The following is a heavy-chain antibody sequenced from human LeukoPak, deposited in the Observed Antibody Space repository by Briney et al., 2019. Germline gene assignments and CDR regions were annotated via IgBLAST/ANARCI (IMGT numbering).Heavy chain of an antibody. V-gene: IGHV1-69*05. Sequence: AALVKVSCKASGGTFSSYAISWVRQAPGQGLEWMGGIIPIFGTANYAQKFQGRVTITTDESTSTAYMELSSLRSEDTAVYYCARVRDWDPKGAWYFDLWGRGTLVTVSS. CDR1: GGTFSSYA. D-gene: IGHD3-9*01. CDR2: IIPIFGTA. CDR3: ARVRDWDPKGAWYFDL. J-gene: IGHJ2*01.